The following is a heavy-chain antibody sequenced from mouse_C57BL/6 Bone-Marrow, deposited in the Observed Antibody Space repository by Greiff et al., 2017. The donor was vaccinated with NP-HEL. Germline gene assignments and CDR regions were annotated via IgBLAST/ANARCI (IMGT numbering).Heavy chain of an antibody. Sequence: VQLQQPGAELVRPGSSVKLSCKASGYTFTSYWMDWVKQRPGQGLEWIGNIYPSDSETNYNQKFKDKATLTVDKSSSTAYMQLSSLTSEDSAVYYCARSPTGLHGYFDVWGTGTTVTVSS. CDR2: IYPSDSET. J-gene: IGHJ1*03. CDR3: ARSPTGLHGYFDV. D-gene: IGHD2-10*01. CDR1: GYTFTSYW. V-gene: IGHV1-61*01.